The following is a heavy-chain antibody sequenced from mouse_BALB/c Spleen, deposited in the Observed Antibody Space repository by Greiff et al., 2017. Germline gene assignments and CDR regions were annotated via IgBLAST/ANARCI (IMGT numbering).Heavy chain of an antibody. CDR1: GYTFTDYN. V-gene: IGHV1-18*01. CDR3: ARLGGKGYFDY. CDR2: INPNNGGT. D-gene: IGHD1-3*01. Sequence: VQLQQSGPELVKPGASVKIPCKASGYTFTDYNMDWVKQSPGKSLEWIGDINPNNGGTIYNQKFKGKATLTLDKSSSTAYMELRSLTSEDTAVYYCARLGGKGYFDYWGQGTTLTVSS. J-gene: IGHJ2*01.